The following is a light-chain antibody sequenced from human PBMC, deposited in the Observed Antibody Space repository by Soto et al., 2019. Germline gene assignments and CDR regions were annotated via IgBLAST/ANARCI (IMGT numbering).Light chain of an antibody. V-gene: IGKV1-33*01. Sequence: DIQMTQSPSSLSASVGDRVAITFQASQDISNHLNWYQQKPGKAPKLLIYDASNLGTGVPSRFSGSGSGTEFTLTISSLQPDDFATYYCQQYNSYWTFGQGTKVDIK. CDR1: QDISNH. J-gene: IGKJ1*01. CDR2: DAS. CDR3: QQYNSYWT.